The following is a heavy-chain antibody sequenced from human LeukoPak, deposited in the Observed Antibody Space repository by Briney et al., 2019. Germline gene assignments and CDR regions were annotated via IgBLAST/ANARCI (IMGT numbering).Heavy chain of an antibody. CDR1: GFTFSSYA. J-gene: IGHJ4*02. Sequence: GGSLRLSCAASGFTFSSYAMNWFRQAPGKGLEWVSGISGNTENTYYADSVKGRFTISRDNSKNTLYLQMNSLRAEDTAVYYCAKDLMGATLFFDYWGQGTLVTVSS. CDR3: AKDLMGATLFFDY. D-gene: IGHD1-26*01. V-gene: IGHV3-23*01. CDR2: ISGNTENT.